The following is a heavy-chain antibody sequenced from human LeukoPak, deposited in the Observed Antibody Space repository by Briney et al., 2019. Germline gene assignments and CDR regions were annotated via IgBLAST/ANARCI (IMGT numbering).Heavy chain of an antibody. CDR3: AKDYDSSGWAAFDI. D-gene: IGHD3-22*01. Sequence: GGSLRLSCAAFGFTSSSFGMHWVRQAPGKGLEWVAVISYDGSNKYFADSVKGRFTISRDNSKNTLYLQMNSLRAEDTAVYYCAKDYDSSGWAAFDIWGQGTMVTVSS. CDR1: GFTSSSFG. J-gene: IGHJ3*02. V-gene: IGHV3-30*18. CDR2: ISYDGSNK.